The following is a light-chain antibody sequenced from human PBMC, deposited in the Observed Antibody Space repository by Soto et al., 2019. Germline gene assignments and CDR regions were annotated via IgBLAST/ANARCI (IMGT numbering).Light chain of an antibody. CDR3: SSYTSSSTLHYV. CDR2: DVS. CDR1: SSDVGGYNY. Sequence: QSALTQPASVSGSPGQSITISCTGTSSDVGGYNYVSWYQQHPGKAPKLMIYDVSNRPSGVSNRFSGYKPGNTASLTISGLQAEDEADYYCSSYTSSSTLHYVFGTGTKLTVL. J-gene: IGLJ1*01. V-gene: IGLV2-14*01.